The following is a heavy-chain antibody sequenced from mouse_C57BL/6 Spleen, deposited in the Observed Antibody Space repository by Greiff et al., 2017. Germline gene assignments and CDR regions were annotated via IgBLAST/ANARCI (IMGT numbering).Heavy chain of an antibody. D-gene: IGHD3-3*01. J-gene: IGHJ3*01. CDR1: GYTFTDYY. CDR3: ARGEGDPAWFAY. V-gene: IGHV1-76*01. Sequence: QVQLKESGAELVRPGASVKLSCKASGYTFTDYYINWVKQRPGQGLEWIARIYPGSGNTYYNEKFKGKATLTAEKSSSTAYMQLSSLTSEDSAVYFCARGEGDPAWFAYWGQGTLVTVSA. CDR2: IYPGSGNT.